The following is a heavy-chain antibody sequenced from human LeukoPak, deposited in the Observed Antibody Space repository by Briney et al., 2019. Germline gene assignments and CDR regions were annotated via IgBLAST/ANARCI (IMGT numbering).Heavy chain of an antibody. J-gene: IGHJ3*02. V-gene: IGHV4-59*01. D-gene: IGHD2-15*01. CDR3: AREDCSGGSCYTKYTNHAFDI. CDR2: IYYSGST. CDR1: GGSISSYY. Sequence: SETLSLTCTVSGGSISSYYWSWIWQPPGKGLEWIGYIYYSGSTNYNPSLKSRVTISADTSKNQFSLKLSSVTAADTAVYYCAREDCSGGSCYTKYTNHAFDIWGQGTVVTVSS.